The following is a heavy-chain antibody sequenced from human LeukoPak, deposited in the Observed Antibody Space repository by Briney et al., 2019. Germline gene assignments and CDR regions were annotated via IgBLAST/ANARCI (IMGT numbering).Heavy chain of an antibody. CDR2: VIPIFGTA. CDR3: AREGYYYGSGSPMGWFDP. D-gene: IGHD3-10*01. J-gene: IGHJ5*02. CDR1: GGTFSSYA. V-gene: IGHV1-69*13. Sequence: SVKVSCKASGGTFSSYAISWVRQAPGQGLEWMGGVIPIFGTANYAQKFQGRVTITADESTSTAYMELSSLRSEDTAVYYCAREGYYYGSGSPMGWFDPWGQGTLVTVSS.